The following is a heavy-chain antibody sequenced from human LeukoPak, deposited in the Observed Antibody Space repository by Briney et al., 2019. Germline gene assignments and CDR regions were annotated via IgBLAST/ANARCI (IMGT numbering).Heavy chain of an antibody. J-gene: IGHJ4*02. Sequence: GGSLRLSCAASGFAFSSYSMNWVRQAPGKGLEWVSYIGTSSSPKYYADSVKGRFTISRDNDKNSIYLQTDSLRDEDTAVYYCARGNRGSSPDYWGQGTLVTVSS. V-gene: IGHV3-48*02. CDR2: IGTSSSPK. D-gene: IGHD6-6*01. CDR1: GFAFSSYS. CDR3: ARGNRGSSPDY.